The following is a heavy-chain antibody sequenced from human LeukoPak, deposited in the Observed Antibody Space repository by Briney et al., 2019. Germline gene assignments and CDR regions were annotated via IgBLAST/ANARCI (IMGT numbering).Heavy chain of an antibody. Sequence: SETLSLTCTVSGGSISSYYWSWIRQPPGKGLEWIGYIYYSGSTNCNPSLKSRVTISVDTSKNQFSLKLSSVTAADTAVYYCARDTTGTTWSYYYYYGMDVWGQGTTVTVSS. V-gene: IGHV4-59*01. CDR3: ARDTTGTTWSYYYYYGMDV. D-gene: IGHD1-7*01. J-gene: IGHJ6*02. CDR1: GGSISSYY. CDR2: IYYSGST.